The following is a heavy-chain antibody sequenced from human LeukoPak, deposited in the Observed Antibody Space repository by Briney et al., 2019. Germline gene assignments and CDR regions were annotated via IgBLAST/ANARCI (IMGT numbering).Heavy chain of an antibody. D-gene: IGHD3-10*01. J-gene: IGHJ4*02. CDR1: EFTFSSYW. V-gene: IGHV3-7*03. Sequence: GGSQRLSCEASEFTFSSYWMHWVRQPPGKGLEWVANINEAGVEKYHVDSVKGRFTIFRDNAKNSLYLQMNNLRAEDTAVYYCARELSRTGAFDYWGQGTLVTVSS. CDR3: ARELSRTGAFDY. CDR2: INEAGVEK.